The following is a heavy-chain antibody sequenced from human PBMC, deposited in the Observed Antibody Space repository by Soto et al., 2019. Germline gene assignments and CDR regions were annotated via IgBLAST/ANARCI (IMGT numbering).Heavy chain of an antibody. CDR2: ISGSAATT. CDR1: GSTFSSYA. J-gene: IGHJ4*02. Sequence: EVQLLESGGGLVQPGGSLRLSCVASGSTFSSYAMSWVRQAPGKGLEWVSCISGSAATTYYADSVKGRFTISRDNSKNTLYLQMNSRRAEDSVVYYCAKVTGDFDNWGQGTLVTVSS. V-gene: IGHV3-23*01. CDR3: AKVTGDFDN. D-gene: IGHD3-10*01.